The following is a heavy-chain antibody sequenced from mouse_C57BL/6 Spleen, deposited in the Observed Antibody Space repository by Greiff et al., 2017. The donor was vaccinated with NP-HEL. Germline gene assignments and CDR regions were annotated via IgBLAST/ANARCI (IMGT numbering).Heavy chain of an antibody. CDR1: GFTFSSYG. Sequence: EVQRVESGGDLVKPGGSLKLSCAASGFTFSSYGMSWVRQTPDKRLEWVATISSGGSYTYYPDSVKGRFTISRDNAKNTLYLQMSSLKSEDTAMYYCARQLSGTYYFDYWGPGTTLTVSS. V-gene: IGHV5-6*01. D-gene: IGHD4-1*01. CDR2: ISSGGSYT. J-gene: IGHJ2*01. CDR3: ARQLSGTYYFDY.